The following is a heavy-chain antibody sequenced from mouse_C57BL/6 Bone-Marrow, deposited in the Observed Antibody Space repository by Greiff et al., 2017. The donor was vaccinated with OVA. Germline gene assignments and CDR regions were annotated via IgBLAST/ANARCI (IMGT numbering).Heavy chain of an antibody. V-gene: IGHV1-64*01. CDR1: GYTFTSYW. CDR2: IHPNSGST. D-gene: IGHD1-1*01. Sequence: QVQLQQSGAELVKPGASVKLSCKASGYTFTSYWMHWVKQRPGQGLEWIGMIHPNSGSTNYNEKFKSKATLTVDKSSSTAYMQLSSLTSEDSAVYDCARPYDGSGSFDYWGKGTTLTVSS. CDR3: ARPYDGSGSFDY. J-gene: IGHJ2*01.